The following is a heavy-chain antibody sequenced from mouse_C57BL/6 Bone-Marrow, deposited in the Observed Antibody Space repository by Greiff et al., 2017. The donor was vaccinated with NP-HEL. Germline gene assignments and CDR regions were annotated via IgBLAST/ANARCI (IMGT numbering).Heavy chain of an antibody. CDR3: ARHTRRQLRPYFDY. J-gene: IGHJ2*01. D-gene: IGHD3-2*02. Sequence: EVKLMESGGDLVKPGGSLKLSCAASGFTFSSYGMSWVRQTPDKRLEWVATISSGGSYTYYPDSVKGRFTISRDNAKNTLYLQMSSLKSEDTAMYYCARHTRRQLRPYFDYWGQGTTLTVSS. CDR2: ISSGGSYT. CDR1: GFTFSSYG. V-gene: IGHV5-6*01.